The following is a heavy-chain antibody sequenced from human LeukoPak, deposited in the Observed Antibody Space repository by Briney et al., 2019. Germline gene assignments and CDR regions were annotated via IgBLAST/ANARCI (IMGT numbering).Heavy chain of an antibody. CDR3: AKDAYYYDSSGYYYHAFDI. D-gene: IGHD3-22*01. Sequence: GGSLRLSCAASGFTFSSYEMNWVRQAPGKGLEWVSYISSSGSTIYYADSVKGRFTISRDNSKNTLYLQMNSLRAEDTAVYYCAKDAYYYDSSGYYYHAFDIWGQGTMVTVSS. V-gene: IGHV3-48*03. CDR1: GFTFSSYE. CDR2: ISSSGSTI. J-gene: IGHJ3*02.